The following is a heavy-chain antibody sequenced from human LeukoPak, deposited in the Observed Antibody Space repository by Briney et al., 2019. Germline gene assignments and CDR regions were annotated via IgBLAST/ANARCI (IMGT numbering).Heavy chain of an antibody. Sequence: GGSLRLSCAASGFTFSSYGMHWVRQAPGKGLEWVAFIRYDGSSKYYADSVKGRFTISRDNSKNTLYLQMNSLRAEDTAVYYCAKDGHCSGGSCYRTGFDYWGQGTLVTVSS. J-gene: IGHJ4*02. CDR3: AKDGHCSGGSCYRTGFDY. V-gene: IGHV3-30*02. D-gene: IGHD2-15*01. CDR1: GFTFSSYG. CDR2: IRYDGSSK.